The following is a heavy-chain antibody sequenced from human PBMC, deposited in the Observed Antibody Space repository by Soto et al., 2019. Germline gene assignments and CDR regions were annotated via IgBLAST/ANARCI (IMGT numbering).Heavy chain of an antibody. D-gene: IGHD2-15*01. CDR3: ARADLGYCSGGSCYPTYFDY. V-gene: IGHV4-59*01. Sequence: SETLSLTCTVSGGSISSYYWSWIRQPPGKGLEWIGYIYYSGSTNYNPSLKSRVTISVDTSKNQFSLKLSSVTAADTAVYYCARADLGYCSGGSCYPTYFDYWGQGTLVTVSS. CDR1: GGSISSYY. CDR2: IYYSGST. J-gene: IGHJ4*02.